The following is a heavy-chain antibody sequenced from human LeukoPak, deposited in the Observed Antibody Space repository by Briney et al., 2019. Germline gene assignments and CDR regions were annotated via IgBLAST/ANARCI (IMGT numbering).Heavy chain of an antibody. D-gene: IGHD4-17*01. CDR3: ARGHDDYGDWFDP. CDR1: GFTFSSYA. J-gene: IGHJ5*02. V-gene: IGHV3-30-3*01. Sequence: GGSLRLSCAASGFTFSSYAMHWVRQAPGKGLEWVAVISYGGSNKYYADSVKGRFTISRDNSKNTLYLQMNSLRAEDTAVYYCARGHDDYGDWFDPWGQGTLVTVSS. CDR2: ISYGGSNK.